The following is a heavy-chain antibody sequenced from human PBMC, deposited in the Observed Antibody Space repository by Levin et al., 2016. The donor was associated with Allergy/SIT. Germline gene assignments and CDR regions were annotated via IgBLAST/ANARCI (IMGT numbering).Heavy chain of an antibody. V-gene: IGHV4-39*01. D-gene: IGHD3-16*01. CDR1: GDSISSTTYY. CDR2: IYYSGST. J-gene: IGHJ3*02. Sequence: SETLSLTCSVSGDSISSTTYYWGWIRQPPGKGLEWIGSIYYSGSTYYNPSLKSRVTISVDTSKNQFSLKLSSVTAADTAVYYCARRLGLYDAFDIWGQGTMVTVSS. CDR3: ARRLGLYDAFDI.